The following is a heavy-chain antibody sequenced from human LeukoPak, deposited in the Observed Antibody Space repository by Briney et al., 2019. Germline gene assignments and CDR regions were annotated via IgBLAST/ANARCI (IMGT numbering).Heavy chain of an antibody. CDR3: ARGPTYSSSWTEVFDY. Sequence: SQTLSLTCAISGDSVSSNSAAWNWIRQSPSRGLEWLGRTYYRSKWYNDYAVSVKSRITINPDTSKNQFSLQLNSVTPEDTAVYYCARGPTYSSSWTEVFDYWGQGTLVTVSS. J-gene: IGHJ4*02. CDR2: TYYRSKWYN. D-gene: IGHD6-13*01. CDR1: GDSVSSNSAA. V-gene: IGHV6-1*01.